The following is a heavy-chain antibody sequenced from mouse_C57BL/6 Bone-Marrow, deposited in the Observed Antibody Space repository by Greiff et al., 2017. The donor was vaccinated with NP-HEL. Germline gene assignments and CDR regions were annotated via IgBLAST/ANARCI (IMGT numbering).Heavy chain of an antibody. J-gene: IGHJ2*01. V-gene: IGHV1-26*01. CDR3: ARGGLLCDY. CDR1: GYTFTDYY. D-gene: IGHD2-1*01. CDR2: INPNNGGT. Sequence: EVQLQQSGPELVKPGASVKISCKASGYTFTDYYMNWVKQSHGKSLEWIGDINPNNGGTSYNQKFKGKATLTVDKSSSTAYMELRSLTSEDSAVYYCARGGLLCDYWGQGTTLTVSS.